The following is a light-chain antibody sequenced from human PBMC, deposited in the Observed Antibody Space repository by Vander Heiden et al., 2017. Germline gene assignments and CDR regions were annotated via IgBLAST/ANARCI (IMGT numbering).Light chain of an antibody. Sequence: QSALTQAASVSGSSGQSITISCTGTSSDVGTYNLVSWYQQHPAKAPKLLIFEVNKRPSGVSNRFSGSKSDTTATLTISGLQAEDEADYYCCPYARSNTFVFGTGTKVTVL. V-gene: IGLV2-23*02. CDR2: EVN. J-gene: IGLJ1*01. CDR3: CPYARSNTFV. CDR1: SSDVGTYNL.